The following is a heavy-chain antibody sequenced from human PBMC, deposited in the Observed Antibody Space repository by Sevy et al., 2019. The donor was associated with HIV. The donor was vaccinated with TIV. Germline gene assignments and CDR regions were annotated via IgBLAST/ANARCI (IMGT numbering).Heavy chain of an antibody. J-gene: IGHJ4*02. CDR2: IFHTGST. Sequence: SETLSLTCGVSGGSISSGAYSWNWIRQPPGKGLEWIGYIFHTGSTYYNPSLKSRLTISVDRSKNQFSLKMTSVTAAHTAMYYCARDGGTMTTPGHFDYWGQGFLVTVSS. CDR3: ARDGGTMTTPGHFDY. D-gene: IGHD1-1*01. V-gene: IGHV4-30-2*01. CDR1: GGSISSGAYS.